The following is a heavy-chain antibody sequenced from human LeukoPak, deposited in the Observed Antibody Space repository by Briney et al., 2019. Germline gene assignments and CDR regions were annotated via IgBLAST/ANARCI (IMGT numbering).Heavy chain of an antibody. CDR3: ARGRKSSSWYNLLDY. CDR1: GGSFSGYY. J-gene: IGHJ4*02. CDR2: INHSGST. V-gene: IGHV4-34*01. D-gene: IGHD6-13*01. Sequence: SETLSLTCAVYGGSFSGYYWSWIRQPPGKGLEWIGEINHSGSTNYNPSLKSRVTISVDTSKNQFSLKLSSVTAADTAVYYCARGRKSSSWYNLLDYWGQGTLVTVSS.